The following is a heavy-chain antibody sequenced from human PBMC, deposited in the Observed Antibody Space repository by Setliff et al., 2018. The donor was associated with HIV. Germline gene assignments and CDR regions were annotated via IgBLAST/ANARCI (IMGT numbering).Heavy chain of an antibody. CDR1: GGSISGYF. D-gene: IGHD3-16*01. CDR2: TFTSGIT. CDR3: AREPKGGDDRALDY. J-gene: IGHJ4*02. Sequence: PSETLSLTCTVSGGSISGYFWSWIRQPAGKGLEWIGRTFTSGITNYSPSLKSRVTMSVDASKNQFSLNLTSVTAADTAVYYCAREPKGGDDRALDYGGQGTLVTVSS. V-gene: IGHV4-4*07.